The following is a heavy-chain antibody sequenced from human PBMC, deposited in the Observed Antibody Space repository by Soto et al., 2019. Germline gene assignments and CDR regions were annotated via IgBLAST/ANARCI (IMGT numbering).Heavy chain of an antibody. V-gene: IGHV4-59*01. Sequence: PSETLSLTCTVSGGSISSYYWSWIRQPPGKGLEWIGYIYYSGSTNYNPSLKSRVTISVDTSKNQFSLKLSSVTAADTAVYYCASLRSGWYSLYFQHWGQGTLVTVPQ. CDR2: IYYSGST. J-gene: IGHJ1*01. D-gene: IGHD6-19*01. CDR3: ASLRSGWYSLYFQH. CDR1: GGSISSYY.